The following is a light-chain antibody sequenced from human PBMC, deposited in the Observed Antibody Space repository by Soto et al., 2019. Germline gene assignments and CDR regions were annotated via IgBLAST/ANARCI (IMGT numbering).Light chain of an antibody. CDR3: QKYNSAPLVT. CDR1: QGISNC. V-gene: IGKV1-27*01. CDR2: AAS. Sequence: DIQMTQSPSSLSASVGDRVTITCRASQGISNCLAWYQQKPGKVPKLLIYAASTLQSGVPSRFSGSGSGTDFTLTISSLQPEDVATYYCQKYNSAPLVTFGPGTKVDIK. J-gene: IGKJ3*01.